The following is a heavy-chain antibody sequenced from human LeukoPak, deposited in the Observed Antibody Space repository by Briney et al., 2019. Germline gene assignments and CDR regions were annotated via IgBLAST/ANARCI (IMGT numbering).Heavy chain of an antibody. Sequence: PSETLSLTCAVYGGSFSGYYWSWIRQPPGKGLEWIGEIKHSGSTNYNPSLKSRVTISVDTSKNQFSLKLSSVTAADTAVYYCARDHSYGSGYGMDVWGQGTTVTVSS. J-gene: IGHJ6*02. V-gene: IGHV4-34*01. CDR2: IKHSGST. CDR3: ARDHSYGSGYGMDV. CDR1: GGSFSGYY. D-gene: IGHD3-10*01.